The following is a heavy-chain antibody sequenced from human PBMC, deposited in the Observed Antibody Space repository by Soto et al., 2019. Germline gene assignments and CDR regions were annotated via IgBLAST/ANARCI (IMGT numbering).Heavy chain of an antibody. Sequence: QVQLVESGGGLVKPGGSLRLSCAASGFTFSDYYMSWIRQAPGKGLEGVSYISSSGLNIYYADSVKGRFTISRDNAKNSLYLQMNSLRAEDTAVYYCAGEDYGDTIYGMDVWGQGTTVTVSS. CDR1: GFTFSDYY. V-gene: IGHV3-11*01. D-gene: IGHD4-17*01. CDR2: ISSSGLNI. J-gene: IGHJ6*02. CDR3: AGEDYGDTIYGMDV.